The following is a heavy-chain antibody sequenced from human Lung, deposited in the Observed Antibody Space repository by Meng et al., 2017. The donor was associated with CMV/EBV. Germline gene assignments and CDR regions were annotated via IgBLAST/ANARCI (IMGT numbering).Heavy chain of an antibody. CDR3: ARGGPGGSSSSRGFDP. V-gene: IGHV4-31*02. CDR2: RYSSGST. Sequence: SMSTYVYYCSWIRQHPGKGLEWIGYRYSSGSTDYNPSLKSRVTISVDISKNQFSLKLTSVTAADTAVYYCARGGPGGSSSSRGFDPWGQGTLVTVSS. J-gene: IGHJ5*02. D-gene: IGHD2-2*01. CDR1: SMSTYVYY.